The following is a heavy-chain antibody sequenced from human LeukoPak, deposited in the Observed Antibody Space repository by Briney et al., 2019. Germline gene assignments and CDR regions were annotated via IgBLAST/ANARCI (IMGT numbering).Heavy chain of an antibody. CDR2: IYTSGS. V-gene: IGHV4-61*02. J-gene: IGHJ4*02. Sequence: SETLSLTCTVSGGSISSNNYYWNWIRQPAGKGLEWIGRIYTSGSTSGSTNYNPSLKSRVTISVDTSKNQLSLTVNSVTAADTAVYYCARGSTMADDYWGQGILVTVSP. CDR3: ARGSTMADDY. D-gene: IGHD5-24*01. CDR1: GGSISSNNYY.